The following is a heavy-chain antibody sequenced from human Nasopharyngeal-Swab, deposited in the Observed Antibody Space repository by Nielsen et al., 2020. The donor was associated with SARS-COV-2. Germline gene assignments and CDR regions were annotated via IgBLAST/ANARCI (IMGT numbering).Heavy chain of an antibody. CDR3: VKAVGSYMYYFDY. J-gene: IGHJ4*02. CDR2: ISSNGGST. CDR1: GFTFSSYA. D-gene: IGHD1-26*01. Sequence: LKISCSASGFTFSSYAMHWVRQAPGKGLEYVSAISSNGGSTYYADSVKGRFTISRDNSKNTLYLQMSSLRAEDTAVYYCVKAVGSYMYYFDYWGQGTLVTVSS. V-gene: IGHV3-64D*08.